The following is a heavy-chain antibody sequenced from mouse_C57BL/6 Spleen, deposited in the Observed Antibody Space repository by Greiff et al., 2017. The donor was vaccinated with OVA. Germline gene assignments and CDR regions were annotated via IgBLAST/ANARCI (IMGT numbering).Heavy chain of an antibody. Sequence: EVKLVESGPGLVKPSQSLSLTCSVTGYSITSGYYWNWIRQFPGNKLEWMGYISYDGSNNYNPSLKNRISITRDTSKNQFFLKLNAVTTEDTATYYWARGWLTGYWYFDVWGTGTTVTVSS. D-gene: IGHD4-1*01. CDR1: GYSITSGYY. CDR2: ISYDGSN. CDR3: ARGWLTGYWYFDV. J-gene: IGHJ1*03. V-gene: IGHV3-6*01.